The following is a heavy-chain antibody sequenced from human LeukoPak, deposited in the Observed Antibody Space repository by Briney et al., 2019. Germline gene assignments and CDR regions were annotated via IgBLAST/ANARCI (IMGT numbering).Heavy chain of an antibody. CDR2: IIPTSSVP. CDR3: ARGIRNQLLSEY. CDR1: GGTFSTFA. Sequence: GASVKVSCKASGGTFSTFAIGWVRQAPGQGFEWMGRIIPTSSVPNYAQKFRDRLTISADASARTAYLELSSLTSDDTAVYYCARGIRNQLLSEYWGQGSLVTVSS. J-gene: IGHJ4*02. V-gene: IGHV1-69*13. D-gene: IGHD2-2*01.